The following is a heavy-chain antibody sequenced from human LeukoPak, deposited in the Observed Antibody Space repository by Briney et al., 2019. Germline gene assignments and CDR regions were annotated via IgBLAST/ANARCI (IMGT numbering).Heavy chain of an antibody. D-gene: IGHD5-12*01. J-gene: IGHJ5*02. CDR2: IYYRGRT. Sequence: PSETLSLTCTVSGGSISNYYWNWIRRPPGKGLEWIGYIYYRGRTSYNPSLKSRVTISVDTSQNQFSLKMTSVTAADTAVYYCAGGYRGYDHPFDPWGQGVLVTVSS. CDR1: GGSISNYY. V-gene: IGHV4-59*01. CDR3: AGGYRGYDHPFDP.